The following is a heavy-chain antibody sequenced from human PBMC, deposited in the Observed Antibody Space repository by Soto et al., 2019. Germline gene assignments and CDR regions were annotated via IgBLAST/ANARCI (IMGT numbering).Heavy chain of an antibody. CDR2: ISAYSGNT. Sequence: ASVKVSCKASGYRFTSNGISWVRQAPGQGLGWMGWISAYSGNTNYGLKCQGRVTMTTDTSTSTAYMELRCLRSDDTAVYFCARLRCSSTSCYTGYYYYAMDVWGQGTTVTVSS. D-gene: IGHD2-2*02. CDR3: ARLRCSSTSCYTGYYYYAMDV. CDR1: GYRFTSNG. V-gene: IGHV1-18*04. J-gene: IGHJ6*02.